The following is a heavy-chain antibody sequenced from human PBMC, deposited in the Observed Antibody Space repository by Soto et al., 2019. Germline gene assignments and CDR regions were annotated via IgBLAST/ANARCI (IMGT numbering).Heavy chain of an antibody. D-gene: IGHD3-3*01. Sequence: QLVESGGGLVQPGGSLRLSCVASGFSFDDFAMHWVRQAPGKGLEWISGITWNSVSTDYANSVKGRFTVSRDNAKNSLYLQMSSLTTEYSALYFCGKERVRFLDAWGQGTLVTVSS. V-gene: IGHV3-9*01. J-gene: IGHJ5*02. CDR3: GKERVRFLDA. CDR2: ITWNSVST. CDR1: GFSFDDFA.